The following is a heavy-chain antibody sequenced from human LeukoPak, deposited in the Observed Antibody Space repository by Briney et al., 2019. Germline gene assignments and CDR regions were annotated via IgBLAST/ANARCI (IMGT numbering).Heavy chain of an antibody. CDR3: ARRSLSGSYSAVDY. J-gene: IGHJ4*02. CDR2: INPNSGGT. Sequence: ASVKVSCKASGYTFTGYYMHWVRQAPGQGLEWMGWINPNSGGTNYAQKFQGRVTMTRDTSISTAYMELSRLRSDDTAVYYCARRSLSGSYSAVDYWGQGTLVTVSS. V-gene: IGHV1-2*02. CDR1: GYTFTGYY. D-gene: IGHD3-10*01.